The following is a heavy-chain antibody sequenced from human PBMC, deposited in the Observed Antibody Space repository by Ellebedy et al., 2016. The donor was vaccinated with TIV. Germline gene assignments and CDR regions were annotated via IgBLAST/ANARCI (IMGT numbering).Heavy chain of an antibody. CDR2: IIPIFGTA. Sequence: ASVKVSCXASVGTFSSYAISWLRQAPGQGLEWMGGIIPIFGTANYAQKFQGRVTITADKSTSTAYMELSSLRSEDTAVYYCAYGRSTVTLSYYYYGMDVWGQGTTVTVSS. V-gene: IGHV1-69*06. D-gene: IGHD4-17*01. CDR3: AYGRSTVTLSYYYYGMDV. CDR1: VGTFSSYA. J-gene: IGHJ6*02.